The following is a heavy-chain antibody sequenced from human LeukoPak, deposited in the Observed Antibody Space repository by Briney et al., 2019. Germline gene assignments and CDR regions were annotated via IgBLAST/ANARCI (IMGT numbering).Heavy chain of an antibody. CDR1: GGSISSSSYY. J-gene: IGHJ5*02. CDR2: INHSGST. V-gene: IGHV4-39*07. CDR3: ARARRQQRMKWFDP. D-gene: IGHD6-13*01. Sequence: TSETLSLTCTVSGGSISSSSYYWGWIRQPPGKGLEWIGEINHSGSTNYNPSLKSRVTISVDTSKNQFSLKLSSVTAADTAVYYCARARRQQRMKWFDPWGQGTLVTVSS.